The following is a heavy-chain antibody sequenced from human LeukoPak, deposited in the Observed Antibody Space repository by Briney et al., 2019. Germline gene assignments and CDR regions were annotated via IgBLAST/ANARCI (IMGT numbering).Heavy chain of an antibody. Sequence: SETLSLTCAVYGGAFSGYYWSWIRQPPGKGLEWIGEINHSGSTNYNPSPKSRVTISVDTSKNQFSLKLSSVTAADTAVYYCARSWRGYGPXNWFDPRGQGTLVTVSS. J-gene: IGHJ5*02. CDR2: INHSGST. CDR3: ARSWRGYGPXNWFDP. D-gene: IGHD5-18*01. V-gene: IGHV4-34*01. CDR1: GGAFSGYY.